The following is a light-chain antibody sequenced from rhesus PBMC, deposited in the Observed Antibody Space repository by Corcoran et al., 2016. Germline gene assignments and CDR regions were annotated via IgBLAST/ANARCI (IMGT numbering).Light chain of an antibody. J-gene: IGKJ2*01. CDR3: HQHDTYPYS. CDR1: QGISSF. CDR2: AAS. Sequence: DIQMTQSPSSLSASVGDRVTIACRASQGISSFLAWYQQKPGRAPQLLIYAASTLHSGVPSRFSGSGSGTDFTLTISSLQPEDFATYYCHQHDTYPYSFGQGTKVEIK. V-gene: IGKV1-25*01.